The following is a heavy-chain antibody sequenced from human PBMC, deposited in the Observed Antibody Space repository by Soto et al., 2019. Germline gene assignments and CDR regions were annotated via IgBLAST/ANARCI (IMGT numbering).Heavy chain of an antibody. CDR1: GVSISSGAYY. V-gene: IGHV4-31*01. CDR3: VRNRGDPASYYHYGMDV. CDR2: IFYSGST. Sequence: QVQLQESGPGLVKPSQTLSLTCTVSGVSISSGAYYWSWIRQHPGKGLEWIGYIFYSGSTYANPSLTSLKSNVTISLVTSKNQFSLRRTSVTDADTAIYYCVRNRGDPASYYHYGMDVWGQGTTVTVSS. D-gene: IGHD2-21*02. J-gene: IGHJ6*02.